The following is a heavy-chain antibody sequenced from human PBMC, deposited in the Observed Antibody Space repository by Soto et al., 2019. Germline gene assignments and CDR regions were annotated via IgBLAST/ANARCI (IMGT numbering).Heavy chain of an antibody. V-gene: IGHV3-74*03. CDR3: AKGALGYCHHGICYQHSDY. J-gene: IGHJ4*02. Sequence: PVGSLRLSCAASGFTFGDYWMHWVRQPPGKGPEWVSRMTGDGRTTQYADSVKGRFTISRDNSKNTLYLQMNSLRAEDTAVYYCAKGALGYCHHGICYQHSDYWGQGTLVTVSS. D-gene: IGHD2-8*01. CDR2: MTGDGRTT. CDR1: GFTFGDYW.